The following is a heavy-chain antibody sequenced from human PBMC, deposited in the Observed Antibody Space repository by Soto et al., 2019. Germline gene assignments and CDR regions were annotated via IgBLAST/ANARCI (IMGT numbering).Heavy chain of an antibody. CDR1: GFSFDDYA. CDR2: ITSDSGDT. Sequence: PGGSLRLSCAASGFSFDDYAMHWVRQAAGEGLEWVSGITSDSGDTAYADSVKGRFTISRDNARNSLYLQMNSLRAEDTAVYYCVAGTRVVYYYYGMDVWGQGTTVTVSS. V-gene: IGHV3-9*01. D-gene: IGHD3-10*01. CDR3: VAGTRVVYYYYGMDV. J-gene: IGHJ6*02.